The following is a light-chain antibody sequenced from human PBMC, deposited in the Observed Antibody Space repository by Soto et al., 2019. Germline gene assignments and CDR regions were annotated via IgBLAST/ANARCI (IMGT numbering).Light chain of an antibody. Sequence: EIVMTQSPATLSVSPGERATLSCRASQSVSSNLAWYQQKPGQAPRLLIYGASIRATGIPARFSGSGSGTEFTLTISSLQSEGFAVYYCQQYNNWPPYTFGQGNKLEIK. CDR2: GAS. CDR1: QSVSSN. J-gene: IGKJ2*01. V-gene: IGKV3-15*01. CDR3: QQYNNWPPYT.